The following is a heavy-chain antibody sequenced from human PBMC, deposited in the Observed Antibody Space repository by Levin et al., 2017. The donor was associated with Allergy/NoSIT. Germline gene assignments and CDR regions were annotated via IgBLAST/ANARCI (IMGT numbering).Heavy chain of an antibody. Sequence: GESLKISCVASGFTFSKYTMSWVRQAPGKGLEWVSSIIQSGASTYYANSVRGRFAISRDDSKNTLYLQMSSLTSEDTAVYYCVKDQSPDGVWPFDNWGQGTLVTVSS. CDR3: VKDQSPDGVWPFDN. D-gene: IGHD4-17*01. J-gene: IGHJ4*02. V-gene: IGHV3-23*01. CDR1: GFTFSKYT. CDR2: IIQSGAST.